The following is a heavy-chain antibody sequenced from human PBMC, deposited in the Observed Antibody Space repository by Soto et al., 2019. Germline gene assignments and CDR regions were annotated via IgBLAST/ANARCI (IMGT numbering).Heavy chain of an antibody. J-gene: IGHJ6*02. CDR3: ASMGAVIRSYYYYGMDV. CDR2: INHSGST. D-gene: IGHD3-22*01. V-gene: IGHV4-34*01. CDR1: GGSFSGYY. Sequence: SETLSLTCAVYGGSFSGYYWSWIRQPPGKGLEWIGEINHSGSTNYNPSLKSRVTISVDTSKNQFSLKLSSVTAADTAVYYCASMGAVIRSYYYYGMDVWGQGTTVTAP.